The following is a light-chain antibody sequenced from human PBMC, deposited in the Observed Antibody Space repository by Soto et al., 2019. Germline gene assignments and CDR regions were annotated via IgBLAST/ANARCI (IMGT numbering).Light chain of an antibody. CDR3: QQRSNWPIT. J-gene: IGKJ5*01. CDR1: QSVSSY. CDR2: DAS. V-gene: IGKV3-11*01. Sequence: IILTQSPATLSLSPVERATLSCRASQSVSSYLAWYQQKPGQAPRLLIYDASNRATGIPARFSGSGSGTDFTLTISSLEPEDFAVYYCQQRSNWPITCGQGTRREIK.